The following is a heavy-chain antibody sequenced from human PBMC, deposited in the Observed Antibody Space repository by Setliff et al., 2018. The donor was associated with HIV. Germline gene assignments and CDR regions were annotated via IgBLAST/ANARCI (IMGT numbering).Heavy chain of an antibody. V-gene: IGHV4-39*01. Sequence: PSETLSLTCTVPGGSINRSNYYWGWIRQPPGKGLEWIGSIYYRGSTYYNPSLKSRVTISVDTSKNQFSLKLNSVTAADTAVYYCARLTRITTAGHWGQGTLVTVSS. D-gene: IGHD6-13*01. J-gene: IGHJ4*02. CDR1: GGSINRSNYY. CDR3: ARLTRITTAGH. CDR2: IYYRGST.